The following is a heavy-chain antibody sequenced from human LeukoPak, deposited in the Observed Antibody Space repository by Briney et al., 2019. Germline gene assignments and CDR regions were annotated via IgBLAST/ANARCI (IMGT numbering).Heavy chain of an antibody. Sequence: SETLSLTCTVSRGSMNNYYWSWIRQPAGKGLEWIGRIYSTGITHYNPTLKSRVTLSVDTSKSQFSLNLSSVTAADTAVYHCARTSATGATYFDYWGQGTLVTVSS. D-gene: IGHD1-26*01. CDR3: ARTSATGATYFDY. V-gene: IGHV4-4*07. J-gene: IGHJ4*02. CDR2: IYSTGIT. CDR1: RGSMNNYY.